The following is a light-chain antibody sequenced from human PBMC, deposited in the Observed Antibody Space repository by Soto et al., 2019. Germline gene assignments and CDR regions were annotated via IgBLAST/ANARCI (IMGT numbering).Light chain of an antibody. Sequence: QSVLTQPPSASGSPGQSVTISCTGTSSDVGNYNYVSWYQQHPGKAPKAMIYEVTKRPSGVPDRFSGSKSGNTASLTVSGLQEEDEADYYCSSYAGSNNYVFGTGTKLTVL. CDR2: EVT. CDR1: SSDVGNYNY. V-gene: IGLV2-8*01. J-gene: IGLJ1*01. CDR3: SSYAGSNNYV.